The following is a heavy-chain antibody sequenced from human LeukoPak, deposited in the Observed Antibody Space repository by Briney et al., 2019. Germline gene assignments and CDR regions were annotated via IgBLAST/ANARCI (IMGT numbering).Heavy chain of an antibody. J-gene: IGHJ3*02. CDR1: GFMFSNYW. CDR3: ARDSEHSSSFAFDI. CDR2: INEDGSEK. D-gene: IGHD6-13*01. Sequence: GGSLRLSCVASGFMFSNYWMAWVRQAPGKGLEWVADINEDGSEKHYVDSLKGRFTISRDNAKNSLYLQMNSLSAEDTAVYFCARDSEHSSSFAFDIWGQGTMVTVSS. V-gene: IGHV3-7*01.